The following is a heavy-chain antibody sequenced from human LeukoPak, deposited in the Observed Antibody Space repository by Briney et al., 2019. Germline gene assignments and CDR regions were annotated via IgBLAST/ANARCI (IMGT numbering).Heavy chain of an antibody. Sequence: ASVKVSCKVSGYTLTELSMHWVRQAPGKGLEWMGGFDPEDGETIYAQKFQGRVTMTEDTSTDTAYMELSSLRSEDTAVYYCARDPDYDSSGYYYGMGDYWGQGTLVTVSS. D-gene: IGHD3-22*01. CDR2: FDPEDGET. CDR3: ARDPDYDSSGYYYGMGDY. V-gene: IGHV1-24*01. J-gene: IGHJ4*02. CDR1: GYTLTELS.